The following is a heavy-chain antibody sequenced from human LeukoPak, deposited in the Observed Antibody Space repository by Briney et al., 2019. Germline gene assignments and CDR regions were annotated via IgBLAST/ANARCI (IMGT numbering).Heavy chain of an antibody. J-gene: IGHJ4*02. D-gene: IGHD1-1*01. CDR2: IDRSGST. CDR3: ARGSATGLAY. CDR1: GGSFSGYS. V-gene: IGHV4-34*01. Sequence: PSETLSLTCAVYGGSFSGYSWTWIRQPPGKGLEWIGEIDRSGSTNYNPPLKSRLTISVDTSKNQFSLKLSSVTAADTAVYYCARGSATGLAYWGQGTLVTVSS.